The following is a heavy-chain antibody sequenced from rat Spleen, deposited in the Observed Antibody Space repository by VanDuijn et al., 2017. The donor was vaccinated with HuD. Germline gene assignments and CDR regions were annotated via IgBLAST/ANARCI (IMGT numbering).Heavy chain of an antibody. V-gene: IGHV4-2*01. CDR2: INKDSSKI. D-gene: IGHD1-11*01. Sequence: EVQLVESGGGLVQPGRSLKLSCAASGFTFSNYGMYWIRQAPGKGLEWIGEINKDSSKINYIPSLKDKFTISRDTTQNTLYLQMSKLGSEATAIYYCAREANGIVNWGQGVMVTVSS. CDR1: GFTFSNYG. J-gene: IGHJ2*01. CDR3: AREANGIVN.